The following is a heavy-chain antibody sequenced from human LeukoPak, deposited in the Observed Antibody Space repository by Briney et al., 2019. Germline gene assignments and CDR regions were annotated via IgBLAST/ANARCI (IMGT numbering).Heavy chain of an antibody. CDR1: GYTFTSYG. V-gene: IGHV1-18*01. CDR2: ISAYNGNT. Sequence: GASVKVSCKACGYTFTSYGISCVRQAPGQGLEWMGWISAYNGNTNYAQKLQGRVTMTTDTSTSTAYMELRSLRSDDTAVYYCARESTAEMIVASWGQGTLVTVSS. J-gene: IGHJ5*02. CDR3: ARESTAEMIVAS. D-gene: IGHD3-22*01.